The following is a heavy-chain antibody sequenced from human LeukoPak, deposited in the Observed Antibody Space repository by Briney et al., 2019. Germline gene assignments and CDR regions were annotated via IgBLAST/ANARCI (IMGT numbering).Heavy chain of an antibody. Sequence: PSETLSLTCTVSGDSISSSSSYWGWIRQPPGEGLEWIGSIYYSGSTYYNTSLKSRVTMSVDTSKNQFSLKLSSVTAADTAVYYCARFSVAGTIDYWGQGTLVTVSS. D-gene: IGHD6-19*01. CDR1: GDSISSSSSY. V-gene: IGHV4-39*07. CDR2: IYYSGST. J-gene: IGHJ4*02. CDR3: ARFSVAGTIDY.